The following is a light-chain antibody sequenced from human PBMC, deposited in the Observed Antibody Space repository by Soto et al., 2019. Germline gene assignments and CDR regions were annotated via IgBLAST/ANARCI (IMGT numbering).Light chain of an antibody. J-gene: IGKJ2*01. CDR3: QQYGSSPPYP. V-gene: IGKV3-20*01. Sequence: EIVLPQSPGTLSLSPGERATLSCRASHSVSSSYLAWYQQKPGQAPRLLIYGASSRATGIPDRFSGSGSGTDFTLTISRLEPEDFAVYYCQQYGSSPPYPFGQGTKLEIK. CDR2: GAS. CDR1: HSVSSSY.